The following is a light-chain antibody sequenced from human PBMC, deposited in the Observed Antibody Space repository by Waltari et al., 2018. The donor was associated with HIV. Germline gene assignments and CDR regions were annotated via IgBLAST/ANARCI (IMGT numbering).Light chain of an antibody. CDR2: ADT. J-gene: IGLJ2*01. CDR1: PGDLGGYNF. CDR3: SSYTTRTSVT. Sequence: QSALTQPASVSGSPGQSITISCTGPPGDLGGYNFFSWYQQHPGHAPKLLIFADTSRPPAFSCRFSCSKSDSTAALFISGRQSEDEAHYYCSSYTTRTSVTFGGGTKVTVL. V-gene: IGLV2-14*03.